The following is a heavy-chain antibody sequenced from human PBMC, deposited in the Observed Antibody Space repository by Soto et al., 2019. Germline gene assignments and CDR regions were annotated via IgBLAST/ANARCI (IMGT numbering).Heavy chain of an antibody. CDR2: IRTKSNNYAT. J-gene: IGHJ4*02. Sequence: GGSLTLSCAASGFTISGSGIHWVRHASGKGLEWVGRIRTKSNNYATAYAASVKGRFTISRDDSKNMAYLQRSSLKTEYPAVYYCQAIAGIDYWGQGTLVTVSS. CDR1: GFTISGSG. V-gene: IGHV3-73*01. D-gene: IGHD1-1*01. CDR3: QAIAGIDY.